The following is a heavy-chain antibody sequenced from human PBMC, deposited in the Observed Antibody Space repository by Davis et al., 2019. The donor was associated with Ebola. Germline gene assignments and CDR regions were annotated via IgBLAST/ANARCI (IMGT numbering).Heavy chain of an antibody. CDR1: GFIFRSYE. J-gene: IGHJ6*02. CDR3: ARDNYHDFWSGNSGGMDV. D-gene: IGHD3-3*01. Sequence: GESLKISCVASGFIFRSYEMNRVRQAPGRGLEWVSYISDSGNIVYYADSVSGRFTISRDNANNSLYLQLSSLSADDTAVYYCARDNYHDFWSGNSGGMDVWGQGTTVTVSS. CDR2: ISDSGNIV. V-gene: IGHV3-48*03.